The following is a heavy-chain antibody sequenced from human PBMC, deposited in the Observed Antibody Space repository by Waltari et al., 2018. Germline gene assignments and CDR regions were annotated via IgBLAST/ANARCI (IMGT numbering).Heavy chain of an antibody. J-gene: IGHJ5*02. CDR3: ARSPSAIFGVVIPNWFDP. Sequence: QVQLVQSGAEVKKPGASVKVSCKASGYTFTGYYMHWVRQAPGHGLEWMGWINPNSGGTNYAQKFQGRVTMTRDTSISTAYMELSRLRSDDTAVYYCARSPSAIFGVVIPNWFDPWGQGTLVTVSS. D-gene: IGHD3-3*01. CDR2: INPNSGGT. CDR1: GYTFTGYY. V-gene: IGHV1-2*02.